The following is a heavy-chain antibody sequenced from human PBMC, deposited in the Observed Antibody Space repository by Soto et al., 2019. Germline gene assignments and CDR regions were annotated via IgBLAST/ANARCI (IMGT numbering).Heavy chain of an antibody. D-gene: IGHD2-21*02. V-gene: IGHV1-69*06. CDR2: IIPILGTA. J-gene: IGHJ6*02. CDR3: ARGVTGSDSSYYYGMEV. CDR1: GGTFSSYV. Sequence: QVQLVQSGAEVKKPGSSVKVSCKASGGTFSSYVISWVRQAPGQGPEWMGGIIPILGTANYARRLQGRVTITADKATSTAYMELTSLTSDDSAVYYCARGVTGSDSSYYYGMEVWGQGTTVTVSS.